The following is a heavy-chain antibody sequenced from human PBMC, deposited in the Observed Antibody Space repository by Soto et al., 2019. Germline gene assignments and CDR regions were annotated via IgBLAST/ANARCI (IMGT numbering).Heavy chain of an antibody. CDR1: GFIFTNAW. D-gene: IGHD6-6*01. CDR2: IKTKIDGETT. Sequence: EVQLVESGGGLVEPGGSLRLSCTASGFIFTNAWMIWVRHVPGKGLEWLGRIKTKIDGETTDYAAPVKGRFTISRDDSKITLYLQMNSLKTEDTAVYYCSRRNLHFDLWGRGTLVTVSS. CDR3: SRRNLHFDL. J-gene: IGHJ2*01. V-gene: IGHV3-15*01.